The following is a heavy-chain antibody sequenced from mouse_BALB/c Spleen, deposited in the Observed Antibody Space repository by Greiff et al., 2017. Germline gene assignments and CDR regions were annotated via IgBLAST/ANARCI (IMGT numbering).Heavy chain of an antibody. V-gene: IGHV14-1*02. CDR2: IDPENGIT. D-gene: IGHD2-1*01. CDR3: ARFYYGNYDAMDY. J-gene: IGHJ4*01. CDR1: GFNIKDYY. Sequence: VQLQQSGAELVRPGALVKLSCKASGFNIKDYYMNWVKQRPEQGLEWIGWIDPENGITIYDPKFQGKASITADTSSNTAYLQLSSLTSEDTAVYYCARFYYGNYDAMDYWGQGTSVTVSS.